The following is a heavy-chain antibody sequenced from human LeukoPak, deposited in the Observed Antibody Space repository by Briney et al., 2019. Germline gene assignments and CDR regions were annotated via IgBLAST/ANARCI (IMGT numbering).Heavy chain of an antibody. J-gene: IGHJ4*02. CDR1: GFTFSSYA. CDR2: ISGSGGST. CDR3: RGVVPAVNGNYFDY. Sequence: PGGSLRLSCAASGFTFSSYAMSWVRQAPGKGLEWVSAISGSGGSTYYADSVQGRFTISRDNSKNTLYLQMNSMTAEDTAVYYCRGVVPAVNGNYFDYWGQGTLVTVSS. V-gene: IGHV3-23*01. D-gene: IGHD2-2*01.